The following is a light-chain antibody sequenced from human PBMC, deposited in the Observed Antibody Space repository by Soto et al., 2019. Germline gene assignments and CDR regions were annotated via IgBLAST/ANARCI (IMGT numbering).Light chain of an antibody. V-gene: IGKV1-9*01. J-gene: IGKJ5*01. Sequence: DIQLTQSPSFLSASVGDRVTITCRASQGISSFLAWYQQKPPKAPELLIYGASTLQSGVPSRFSGSGSGTEFTLTIGSLQPEDFATYYCQQLHSYPITFGQGTRLEIK. CDR1: QGISSF. CDR3: QQLHSYPIT. CDR2: GAS.